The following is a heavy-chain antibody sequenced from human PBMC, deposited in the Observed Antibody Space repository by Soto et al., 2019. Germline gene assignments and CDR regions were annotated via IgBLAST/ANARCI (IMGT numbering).Heavy chain of an antibody. V-gene: IGHV4-30-4*01. CDR2: IYYSGST. CDR3: ARDEGGSWAGWFDP. J-gene: IGHJ5*02. CDR1: GGSISSGDYY. Sequence: QVQLQESGPGLVKPSQTLSLTCTVSGGSISSGDYYWSWIRQPPGKGLEWIGYIYYSGSTYYNPSLKSRVTISVDTYKNQFSLKLSSVTAADTAGYYCARDEGGSWAGWFDPWGQGTLVTVSS. D-gene: IGHD6-13*01.